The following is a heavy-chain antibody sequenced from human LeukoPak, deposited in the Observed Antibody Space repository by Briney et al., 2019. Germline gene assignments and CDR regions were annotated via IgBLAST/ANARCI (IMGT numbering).Heavy chain of an antibody. J-gene: IGHJ3*01. CDR1: AGSISSYY. Sequence: SETLSLTCSVSAGSISSYYWSWLRQPAGKGLEWPGRIYSSGSTNYNPSLKSRVTMSVDASKNHFSLKLTSVTAADTAIYYCARQAYDNGYDAFDFWGQGTMVTVSS. CDR3: ARQAYDNGYDAFDF. D-gene: IGHD1-1*01. V-gene: IGHV4-4*07. CDR2: IYSSGST.